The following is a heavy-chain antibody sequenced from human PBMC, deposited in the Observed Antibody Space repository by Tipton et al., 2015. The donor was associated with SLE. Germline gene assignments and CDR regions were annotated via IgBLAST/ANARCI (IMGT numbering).Heavy chain of an antibody. J-gene: IGHJ3*01. CDR2: INTDGSSA. CDR3: GRDLNYVFDV. V-gene: IGHV3-74*01. D-gene: IGHD1-7*01. CDR1: GFTFDDYA. Sequence: SLRLSCAASGFTFDDYAMHWVRQAPGKGLEWVSRINTDGSSASYADSVKGRFTISRDNAKNTLYLQMNSLRADDMAIYYCGRDLNYVFDVWGQGTMVTVSS.